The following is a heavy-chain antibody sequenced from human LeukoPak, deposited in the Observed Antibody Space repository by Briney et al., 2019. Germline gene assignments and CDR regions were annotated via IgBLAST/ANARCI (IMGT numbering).Heavy chain of an antibody. CDR2: IYYSGST. J-gene: IGHJ5*02. V-gene: IGHV4-39*01. D-gene: IGHD3-9*01. CDR3: ASQKRIRYFDWLLDNWFDP. CDR1: GGSISSSSYY. Sequence: SETLSLTCTVSGGSISSSSYYWGWIRQSPGKGLEWIGSIYYSGSTYYNPSLKSRVTISVDTSKNQFSLKLSSVTAADTAVYYCASQKRIRYFDWLLDNWFDPWGQGTLVTVSS.